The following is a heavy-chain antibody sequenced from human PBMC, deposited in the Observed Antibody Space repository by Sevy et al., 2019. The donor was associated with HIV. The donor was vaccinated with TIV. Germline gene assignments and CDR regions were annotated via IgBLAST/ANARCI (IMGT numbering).Heavy chain of an antibody. CDR2: ISAYNGNT. J-gene: IGHJ5*02. V-gene: IGHV1-18*01. CDR3: ARAGVVVVAATPNWFDP. CDR1: GYTFTSYG. Sequence: ASVKVSCKASGYTFTSYGISWVRQAPGQGLEWMGWISAYNGNTNYAQKLQGRVTMTTDTSTSTAYMELRSLRSDDTAMYYCARAGVVVVAATPNWFDPWGQGTLVTVSS. D-gene: IGHD2-15*01.